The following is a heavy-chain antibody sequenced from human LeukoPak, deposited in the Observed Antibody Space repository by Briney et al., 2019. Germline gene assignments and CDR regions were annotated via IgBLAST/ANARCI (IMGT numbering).Heavy chain of an antibody. Sequence: GGSLRLSCAASGFTFSSYGMHWVRQAPGKGLEWVAFIRYDGSNKYYADSVKGRFTISRDNSKNTLYLQMNSLRAEDTAVYYCARDSEYSSSFAFDIWGQGTMVTVSS. V-gene: IGHV3-30*02. CDR1: GFTFSSYG. CDR3: ARDSEYSSSFAFDI. J-gene: IGHJ3*02. CDR2: IRYDGSNK. D-gene: IGHD6-13*01.